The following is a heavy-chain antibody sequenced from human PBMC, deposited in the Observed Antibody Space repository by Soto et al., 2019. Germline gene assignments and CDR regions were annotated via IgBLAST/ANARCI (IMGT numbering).Heavy chain of an antibody. J-gene: IGHJ4*02. CDR1: GGSISSSSYY. Sequence: QLQLQESGPGLVKPSETLSLTCTVSGGSISSSSYYWGWIRQPPGKGLEWIGSIYYSGSTYYNPSLKSRVTISVDTSKNQFSLKLSSVTAADTAVYYCARLRYHYYFDYWGQGTLVTVSS. CDR3: ARLRYHYYFDY. D-gene: IGHD2-2*01. V-gene: IGHV4-39*01. CDR2: IYYSGST.